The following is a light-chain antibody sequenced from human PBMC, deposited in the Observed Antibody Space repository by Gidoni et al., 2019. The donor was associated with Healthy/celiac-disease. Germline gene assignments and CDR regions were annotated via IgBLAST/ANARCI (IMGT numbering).Light chain of an antibody. V-gene: IGLV2-14*01. CDR2: EVS. CDR1: SSDVGGYNY. CDR3: SSYTSSSPCV. Sequence: QSDLTQPASVSGAPGQAVTISGTGTSSDVGGYNYVSWYQQHPGKAPKLMIDEVSNRPSGVSNRFSGSKSGNTASLTISGRQAEDEADYHGSSYTSSSPCVFGGGTKLTVL. J-gene: IGLJ2*01.